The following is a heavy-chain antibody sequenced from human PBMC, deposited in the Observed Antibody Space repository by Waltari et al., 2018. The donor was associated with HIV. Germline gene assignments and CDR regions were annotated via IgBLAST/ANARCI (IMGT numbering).Heavy chain of an antibody. Sequence: QVQLVESGGGVVQPGRSLRLSCAASGFTFNTYAMYWVRQAPGKRQECVAVISDDGSNKYYADSVKGRFTISRDNSKNTLYLQMNSLRAEDTAVYYCARDSSGYYYVGYGMDVWGQGTTVTVSS. CDR2: ISDDGSNK. CDR1: GFTFNTYA. J-gene: IGHJ6*02. V-gene: IGHV3-30*01. D-gene: IGHD3-22*01. CDR3: ARDSSGYYYVGYGMDV.